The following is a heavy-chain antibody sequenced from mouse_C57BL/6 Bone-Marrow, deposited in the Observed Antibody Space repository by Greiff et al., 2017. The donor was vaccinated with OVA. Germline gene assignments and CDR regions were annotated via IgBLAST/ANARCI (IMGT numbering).Heavy chain of an antibody. CDR1: GFTFSSYA. V-gene: IGHV5-4*01. CDR2: ISDGGSYT. Sequence: EVKLMESGGGLVKPGGSLKLSCAASGFTFSSYAMSWVRQTPEKRLEWVATISDGGSYTYYPDNVKGRFTISRDNAKNNLYLQMSHLKSEDTAMYYCARDRNSNCNYWYFDVWGTGTTVTVSS. J-gene: IGHJ1*03. D-gene: IGHD2-5*01. CDR3: ARDRNSNCNYWYFDV.